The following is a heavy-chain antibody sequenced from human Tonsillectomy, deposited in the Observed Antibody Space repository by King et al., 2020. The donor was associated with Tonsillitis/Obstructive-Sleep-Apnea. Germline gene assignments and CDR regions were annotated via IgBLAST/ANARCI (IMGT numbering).Heavy chain of an antibody. CDR1: GYSFTSYW. D-gene: IGHD2-2*01. V-gene: IGHV5-10-1*01. Sequence: QLVQSGAEVKKPGESLRISCKGSGYSFTSYWISWVRQMPGKGLEWMGRIDPSDSYSNYSPSFGGHVTISADKSSSTAYLQWSSPKASDNAMYYCASGLVVLAAMDAFDIWGQGTMVTVSS. J-gene: IGHJ3*02. CDR3: ASGLVVLAAMDAFDI. CDR2: IDPSDSYS.